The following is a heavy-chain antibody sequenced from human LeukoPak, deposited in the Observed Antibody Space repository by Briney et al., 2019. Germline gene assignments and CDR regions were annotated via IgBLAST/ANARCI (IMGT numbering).Heavy chain of an antibody. J-gene: IGHJ4*02. CDR2: ISGSGGST. Sequence: GGSLRLSCAASGFTFSSYAMTWVRQAPGKGLEWVSAISGSGGSTYYADSVKGRFTISRDNSKNTLYLQMNSLRAEDTAVYYCAKGSRDGYNFDYWGQGTLVTVSS. CDR1: GFTFSSYA. D-gene: IGHD5-24*01. V-gene: IGHV3-23*01. CDR3: AKGSRDGYNFDY.